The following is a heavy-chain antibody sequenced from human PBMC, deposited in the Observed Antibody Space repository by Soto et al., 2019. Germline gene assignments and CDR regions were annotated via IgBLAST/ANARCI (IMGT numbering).Heavy chain of an antibody. V-gene: IGHV4-59*01. D-gene: IGHD3-10*01. J-gene: IGHJ6*03. CDR3: ARDYGSGSYSNDDYYDMDV. CDR2: IYYRGST. Sequence: SETLSLTCTVSGGSISSYYWSWIRQPPGKGLEWIGYIYYRGSTNYNPSLKSRVTISVDTPKNQFSLKLSSVTAADTAVYYCARDYGSGSYSNDDYYDMDVWGKGTTVT. CDR1: GGSISSYY.